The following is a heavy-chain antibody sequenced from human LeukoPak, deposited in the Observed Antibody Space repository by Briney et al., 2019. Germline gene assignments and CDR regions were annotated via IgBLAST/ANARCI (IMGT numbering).Heavy chain of an antibody. CDR1: GFTFSSYG. J-gene: IGHJ4*02. D-gene: IGHD3-10*01. CDR2: SSSNSSTI. CDR3: ARAGFTFSDYFGSFFDY. V-gene: IGHV3-48*01. Sequence: GGSLRLSCAASGFTFSSYGMHWVRQAPGKGLEWVSHSSSNSSTIYYADSVKGRFTISRDNAKNSLYLQMNSLRAEDTAVYYCARAGFTFSDYFGSFFDYWGQGTLVTVSS.